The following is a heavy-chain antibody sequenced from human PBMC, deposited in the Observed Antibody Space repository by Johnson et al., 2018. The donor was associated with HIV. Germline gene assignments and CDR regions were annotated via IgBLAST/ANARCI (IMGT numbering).Heavy chain of an antibody. Sequence: HVQLVESGGGLVQPGGSLRLSCVASGFTLSTYGMHWVRQAPGKGLEWVAVMSYDGSNKYYADSVKGRFTISRDNAKNSLYLQMNTLRAEDTAVYYCARGRGLQFLEWPTGLWSAFDMWGQGTMVTVS. J-gene: IGHJ3*02. CDR2: MSYDGSNK. CDR3: ARGRGLQFLEWPTGLWSAFDM. CDR1: GFTLSTYG. V-gene: IGHV3-30*03. D-gene: IGHD3-3*01.